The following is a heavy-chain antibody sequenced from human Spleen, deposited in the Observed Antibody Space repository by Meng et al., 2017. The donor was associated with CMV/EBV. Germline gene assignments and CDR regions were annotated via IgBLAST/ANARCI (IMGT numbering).Heavy chain of an antibody. V-gene: IGHV3-21*04. CDR1: GFTFSSYS. Sequence: GESLKISCAVSGFTFSSYSMNWVRQAPGKGLEWVSSITSSSYIYYADSVKGRFTISKDNSKNTLYLQMNSLRAEDTAVYYCAKIPYGGNSDDFWGQGTLVTVSS. CDR3: AKIPYGGNSDDF. D-gene: IGHD4-23*01. J-gene: IGHJ4*02. CDR2: ITSSSYI.